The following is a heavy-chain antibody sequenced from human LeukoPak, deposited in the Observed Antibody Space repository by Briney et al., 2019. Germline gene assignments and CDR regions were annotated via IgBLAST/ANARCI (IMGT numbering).Heavy chain of an antibody. Sequence: GGSLRLSCAASGFTFRDYWMIWVRQAPGKGLEWVSGVSGSGGSTYYADSVKGRFTISRDISKNTLYLQMNSLTAEDTAVYYCAKASGYSYGYWYYGMDVWGQGTAVTVSS. CDR2: VSGSGGST. CDR3: AKASGYSYGYWYYGMDV. V-gene: IGHV3-23*01. J-gene: IGHJ6*02. D-gene: IGHD5-18*01. CDR1: GFTFRDYW.